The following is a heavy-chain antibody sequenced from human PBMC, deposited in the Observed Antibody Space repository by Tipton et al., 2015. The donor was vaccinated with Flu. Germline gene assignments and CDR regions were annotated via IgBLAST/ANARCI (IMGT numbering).Heavy chain of an antibody. J-gene: IGHJ4*02. CDR2: FYYDVGT. V-gene: IGHV4-39*07. D-gene: IGHD5-24*01. Sequence: LRLSCTVSGSSLRSSGYYWGWIRQPQGKGLEWIGSFYYDVGTYYNPSLNSLVIISVDESKNQFSLRLTSVTAADTAVYYCVRTKDGYTLSNFVYWGQGTLVTVSS. CDR3: VRTKDGYTLSNFVY. CDR1: GSSLRSSGYY.